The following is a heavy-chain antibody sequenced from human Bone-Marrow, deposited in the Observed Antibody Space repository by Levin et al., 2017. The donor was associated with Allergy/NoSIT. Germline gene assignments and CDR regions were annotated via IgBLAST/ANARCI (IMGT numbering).Heavy chain of an antibody. J-gene: IGHJ6*02. CDR3: AGRSWGSAGAGRFGELLQNPYYYYGMDV. CDR1: GGTFSSYA. V-gene: IGHV1-69*13. D-gene: IGHD3-10*01. CDR2: IIPIFGTA. Sequence: RASVKVSCKASGGTFSSYAISWVRQAPGQGLEWMGGIIPIFGTANYAQKFQGRVTITADESTSTAYMELSSLRSEDTAVYYCAGRSWGSAGAGRFGELLQNPYYYYGMDVWGQGTTVTVSS.